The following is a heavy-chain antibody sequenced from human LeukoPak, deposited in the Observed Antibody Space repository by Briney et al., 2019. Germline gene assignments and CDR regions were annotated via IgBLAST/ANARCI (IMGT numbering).Heavy chain of an antibody. V-gene: IGHV4-39*01. CDR3: ARHSRGYYDSTGYYYGSHAFDI. Sequence: SETLSLTCTVSGGSIISSAYYWGWIRQPPGKGLEWIGSIYYSGTTYYNPSLKSRVTISVDTSRNQFSLKLSSVTAADTAVFHCARHSRGYYDSTGYYYGSHAFDIWGQGTMVTVSS. CDR1: GGSIISSAYY. J-gene: IGHJ3*02. D-gene: IGHD3-22*01. CDR2: IYYSGTT.